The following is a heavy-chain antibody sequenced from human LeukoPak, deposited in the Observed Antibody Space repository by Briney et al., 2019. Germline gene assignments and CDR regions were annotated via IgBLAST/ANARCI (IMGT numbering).Heavy chain of an antibody. V-gene: IGHV4-34*01. D-gene: IGHD4-17*01. CDR3: ARAGDHDYGDYGVDY. CDR2: INHRGST. J-gene: IGHJ4*02. CDR1: GGSFSGYY. Sequence: SETLSLTCAVYGGSFSGYYRSWIRQPPGKGLEWLGEINHRGSTNYNPSLKSRVTISVDTSKNQFSLKLSSVTAADTAVYYCARAGDHDYGDYGVDYWGQGTLVTVSS.